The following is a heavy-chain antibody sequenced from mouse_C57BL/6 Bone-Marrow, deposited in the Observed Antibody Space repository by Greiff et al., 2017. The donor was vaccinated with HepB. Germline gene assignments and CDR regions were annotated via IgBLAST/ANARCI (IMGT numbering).Heavy chain of an antibody. CDR1: GYAFSSSW. CDR3: ARRGGEGPYSGY. CDR2: IYPGDGDT. V-gene: IGHV1-82*01. Sequence: QVQLQQSGPELVKPGASVKISCKASGYAFSSSWMNWVKQRPGKGLEWIGRIYPGDGDTNYNGKFKGKATLTADKSSSTAYMQLSSLTSEDSAVYFCARRGGEGPYSGYWGQGTSVTVSS. D-gene: IGHD2-10*01. J-gene: IGHJ4*01.